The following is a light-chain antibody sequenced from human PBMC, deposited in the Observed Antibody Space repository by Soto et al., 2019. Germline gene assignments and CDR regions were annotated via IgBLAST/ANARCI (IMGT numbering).Light chain of an antibody. CDR1: SGDVGGYNY. J-gene: IGLJ2*01. Sequence: QSALTQPASVSGSPGQSITISCTGTSGDVGGYNYVSWYQQHPGKAPKLMIYDVSNRPSGVSNRFSGSKSGNTASLTISGLQAEDEADYYCSSYTSSLVVFGGGTKLTVL. V-gene: IGLV2-14*01. CDR3: SSYTSSLVV. CDR2: DVS.